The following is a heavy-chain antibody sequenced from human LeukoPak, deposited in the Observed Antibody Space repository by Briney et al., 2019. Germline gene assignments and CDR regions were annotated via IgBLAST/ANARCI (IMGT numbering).Heavy chain of an antibody. CDR1: GGSISSYY. V-gene: IGHV4-59*08. CDR2: IYYSGST. CDR3: ASTYYDYVWGSFDFDY. J-gene: IGHJ4*02. Sequence: SETLSLTCTVSGGSISSYYWSWIRQPPGKGLEWIGYIYYSGSTYYNPSLKSRVTISVDTSKNQFSLKLSSVTAADTAVYYCASTYYDYVWGSFDFDYWGQGTLVTVSS. D-gene: IGHD3-16*01.